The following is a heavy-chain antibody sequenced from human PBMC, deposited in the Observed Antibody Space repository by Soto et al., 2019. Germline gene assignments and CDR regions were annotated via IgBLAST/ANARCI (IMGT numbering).Heavy chain of an antibody. J-gene: IGHJ4*02. D-gene: IGHD3-22*01. V-gene: IGHV1-2*02. CDR2: INPNSGGT. CDR1: VYTFTGYY. CDR3: ARADSSGYYYDSDYFDY. Sequence: XSAKVSCKASVYTFTGYYIDWLRQAPGQGLEWMGWINPNSGGTNYAQKFQGRVTMTRDTSISTAYMELSRLRSDDAAVYYCARADSSGYYYDSDYFDYWGQGTLVTVPQ.